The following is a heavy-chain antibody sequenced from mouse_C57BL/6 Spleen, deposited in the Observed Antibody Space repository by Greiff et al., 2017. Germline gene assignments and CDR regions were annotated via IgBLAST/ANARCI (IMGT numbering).Heavy chain of an antibody. Sequence: QVQLQQSGAELMKPGASVKLSCKATGYTFTGYWIEWVKQRPGHGLEWIGEILPGSGSTNYNEKFKGKATFTADTSSNTAYMQLSSLTTEDSAIYYCARGPYYYGSRGGYFDYWGQGTTLTVSS. CDR3: ARGPYYYGSRGGYFDY. CDR1: GYTFTGYW. CDR2: ILPGSGST. J-gene: IGHJ2*01. D-gene: IGHD1-1*01. V-gene: IGHV1-9*01.